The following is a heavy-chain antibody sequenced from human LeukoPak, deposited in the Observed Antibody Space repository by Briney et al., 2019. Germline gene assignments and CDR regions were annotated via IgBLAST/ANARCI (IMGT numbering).Heavy chain of an antibody. CDR1: GGSISSGSYY. Sequence: SETLSLTCTVSGGSISSGSYYWRWVRQPAGKGLEWIGRIYTSGSTNYNPSLKSRVTISVDTSKNQFSLKLSSVTAADTAVYYCARDSGITYYDFWSGYYHYYYMDVWGKGTTVTVSS. V-gene: IGHV4-61*02. D-gene: IGHD3-3*01. CDR2: IYTSGST. CDR3: ARDSGITYYDFWSGYYHYYYMDV. J-gene: IGHJ6*03.